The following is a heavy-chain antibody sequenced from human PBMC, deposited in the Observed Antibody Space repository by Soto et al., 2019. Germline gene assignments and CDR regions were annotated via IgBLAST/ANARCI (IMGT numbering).Heavy chain of an antibody. V-gene: IGHV1-18*04. CDR3: ARLDIVVVPAPMGTFDP. CDR1: GYTFTSYG. D-gene: IGHD2-2*03. Sequence: ASVKVSCKASGYTFTSYGISWVRQAPGQGLEWMGWISAYNGNTNYAQKLQGRVTMTTDTSTSTAYMELRSLRSDDTAVCYRARLDIVVVPAPMGTFDPWGHGTLVTVSS. CDR2: ISAYNGNT. J-gene: IGHJ5*02.